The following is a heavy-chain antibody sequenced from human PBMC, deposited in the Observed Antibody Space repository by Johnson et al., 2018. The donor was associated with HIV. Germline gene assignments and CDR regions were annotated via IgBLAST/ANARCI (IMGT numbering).Heavy chain of an antibody. CDR2: MNADGKTT. Sequence: VQLVESGGGLVQPGGSLRLSCAASGFTFSSYAMHWVRQAPGKGLVWVSRMNADGKTTTYADSVKGRFTISRDNAKNSLYLQMNSLRAEDTALYYCAREYYDSSGYYYGGVSAFDIWGQGTMITVSS. J-gene: IGHJ3*02. CDR3: AREYYDSSGYYYGGVSAFDI. CDR1: GFTFSSYA. D-gene: IGHD3-22*01. V-gene: IGHV3-74*01.